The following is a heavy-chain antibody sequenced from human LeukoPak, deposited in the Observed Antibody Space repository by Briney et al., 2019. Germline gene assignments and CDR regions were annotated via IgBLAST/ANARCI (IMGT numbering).Heavy chain of an antibody. J-gene: IGHJ4*02. D-gene: IGHD5-18*01. CDR3: ARQVDTTMALPDY. CDR2: ISTYNYNT. CDR1: GYTFTSYG. Sequence: ASVKVSCKTSGYTFTSYGVSWVRQAPGQRLEWMGWISTYNYNTYFAQKFRGRITLTKDTSTSTVYMELRNLRSDDSAIYYCARQVDTTMALPDYWGQRTLVTVSS. V-gene: IGHV1-18*01.